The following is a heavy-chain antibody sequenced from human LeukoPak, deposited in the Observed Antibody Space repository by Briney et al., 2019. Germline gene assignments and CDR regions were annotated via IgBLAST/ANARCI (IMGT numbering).Heavy chain of an antibody. V-gene: IGHV4-39*07. CDR1: GGSISSSSYY. D-gene: IGHD6-6*01. CDR2: IYTSGST. Sequence: SETLSLTCTVSGGSISSSSYYWGWIRQPPGKGLEWIGRIYTSGSTNYNPSLKSRVTMSVDTSKNQFSLKLSSVTAADTAVYYCARDFLVSSSSFSYFDYWGQGTLVTVSS. CDR3: ARDFLVSSSSFSYFDY. J-gene: IGHJ4*02.